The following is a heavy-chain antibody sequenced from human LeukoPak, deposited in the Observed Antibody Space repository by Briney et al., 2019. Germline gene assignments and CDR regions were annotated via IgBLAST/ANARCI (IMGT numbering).Heavy chain of an antibody. Sequence: RSETLSLACAVDGGSFSGYYWSWIRQPPGKGLGWIGEINHSVSTNYNPSLKSRATLPVATPKNQFSRNLTSVTAADTPVYYGGSHYTDMVNEGDPAYAFDVWGQGTMVTVSS. D-gene: IGHD5-18*01. J-gene: IGHJ3*01. CDR1: GGSFSGYY. CDR2: INHSVST. CDR3: GSHYTDMVNEGDPAYAFDV. V-gene: IGHV4-34*01.